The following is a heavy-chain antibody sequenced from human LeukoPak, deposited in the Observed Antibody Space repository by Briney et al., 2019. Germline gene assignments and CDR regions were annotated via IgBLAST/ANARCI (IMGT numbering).Heavy chain of an antibody. CDR1: GFTFSDYY. CDR2: IKQDGSEK. J-gene: IGHJ4*02. V-gene: IGHV3-7*01. Sequence: GGSLRLSCAASGFTFSDYYMSWVRQPPGKGLEWVANIKQDGSEKYYVDSVKGRFTISRDNAKNSLFLQMNSLRAEDTAVYYCAREVTPYYWGQGTLVTVSS. D-gene: IGHD4-23*01. CDR3: AREVTPYY.